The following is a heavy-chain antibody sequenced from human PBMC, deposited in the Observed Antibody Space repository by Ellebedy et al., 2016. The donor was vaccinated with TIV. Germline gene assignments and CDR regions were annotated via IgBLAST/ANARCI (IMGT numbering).Heavy chain of an antibody. J-gene: IGHJ3*02. V-gene: IGHV4-59*01. CDR2: IYYSGST. CDR1: GGSISSYY. Sequence: MPSETLSLTCTVSGGSISSYYWSWIRQPPGKGLEWIGYIYYSGSTNYNPSLKSRVTISVDTSKNQFSLKLSPVTAADTAVYYCAREGSYGAFDIWGQGTMVTVSS. D-gene: IGHD5-18*01. CDR3: AREGSYGAFDI.